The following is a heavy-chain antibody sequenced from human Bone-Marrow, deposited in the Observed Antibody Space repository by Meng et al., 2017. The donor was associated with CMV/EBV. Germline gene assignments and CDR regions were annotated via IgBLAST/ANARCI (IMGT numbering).Heavy chain of an antibody. CDR1: GFTFDDYG. CDR2: ISSSSSYI. V-gene: IGHV3-21*01. CDR3: ARDRLSPYDFWSGPPSSGYYYGMDV. J-gene: IGHJ6*02. D-gene: IGHD3-3*01. Sequence: GESLKISCAASGFTFDDYGMSWVRQAPGKGLEWVSSISSSSSYIYYADSVKGRFTISRDNAKNSLYLQMNSLRAEDTAVYYCARDRLSPYDFWSGPPSSGYYYGMDVWGQGTTVTVSS.